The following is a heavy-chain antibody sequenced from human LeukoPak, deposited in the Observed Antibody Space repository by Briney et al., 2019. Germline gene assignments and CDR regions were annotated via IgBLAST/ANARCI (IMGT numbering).Heavy chain of an antibody. CDR2: INHSGST. J-gene: IGHJ4*02. D-gene: IGHD6-13*01. CDR1: GGSFSGYY. CDR3: ASGTEVVSSWYPYYFDY. V-gene: IGHV4-34*01. Sequence: SETLSLTCAVYGGSFSGYYWSWIRQPPGKGLEWIGEINHSGSTNYNPSLKSRVTISVDTSKNQFSLKLSSVTAADTAVYYCASGTEVVSSWYPYYFDYWGQGTLVTVSS.